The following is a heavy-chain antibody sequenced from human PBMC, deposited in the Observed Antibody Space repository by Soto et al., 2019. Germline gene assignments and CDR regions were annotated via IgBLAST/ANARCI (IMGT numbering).Heavy chain of an antibody. V-gene: IGHV1-2*04. J-gene: IGHJ4*02. CDR1: GYTFTGYH. Sequence: QVQLVQSGAEVKKPGASVKVSCKASGYTFTGYHMHWVRQAPGQGREWMGWINPKSGDTNYAQKFRGWVTMTRDTSISTAYMELDSLKSDDTAVYYCAREDHFKSSPAFDSWGQGTLVAVSS. CDR3: AREDHFKSSPAFDS. CDR2: INPKSGDT. D-gene: IGHD6-6*01.